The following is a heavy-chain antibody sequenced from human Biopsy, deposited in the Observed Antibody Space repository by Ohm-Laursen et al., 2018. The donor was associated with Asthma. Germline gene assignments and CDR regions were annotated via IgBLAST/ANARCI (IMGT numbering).Heavy chain of an antibody. D-gene: IGHD5-12*01. Sequence: SLRLSCSASGFTFSSYGMDWVRQAPGKGLEWVALMSYDGSIKDYADSVKGRFTISRDNSKNTLYLQMNSLRAEDTAVYYCAKRRGYSGHDNDYWGQGTLVIVSS. CDR3: AKRRGYSGHDNDY. V-gene: IGHV3-30*18. CDR2: MSYDGSIK. CDR1: GFTFSSYG. J-gene: IGHJ4*02.